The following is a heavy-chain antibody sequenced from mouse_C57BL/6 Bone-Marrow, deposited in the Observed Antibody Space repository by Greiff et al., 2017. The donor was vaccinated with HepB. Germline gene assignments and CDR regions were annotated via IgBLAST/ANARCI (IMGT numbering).Heavy chain of an antibody. J-gene: IGHJ2*01. CDR2: ISDGGSYT. CDR1: GFTFSSYA. D-gene: IGHD1-1*01. CDR3: ASTPITTVVYFDY. Sequence: EVQGVESGGGLVKPGGSLKLSCAASGFTFSSYAMSWVRKTPEKRLEWVATISDGGSYTYYPDNVKGRFTISRDNAKNNLYLQMSHLKSEDTAMYYCASTPITTVVYFDYWGQGTTLTVSS. V-gene: IGHV5-4*01.